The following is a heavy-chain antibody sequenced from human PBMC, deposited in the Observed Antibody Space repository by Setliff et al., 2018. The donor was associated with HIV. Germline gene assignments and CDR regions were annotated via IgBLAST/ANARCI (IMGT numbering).Heavy chain of an antibody. CDR2: IWYDGSKK. CDR3: ARDPGWGALDI. J-gene: IGHJ3*02. V-gene: IGHV3-33*08. Sequence: GGSLRLSCAASGFTFNSYAMHWVRQAPGKGLEWVAVIWYDGSKKYYGDSVKGRFTISRDKSKNTLYLQMDSLRAEDTAAYYCARDPGWGALDIWGQGTMVTVSS. D-gene: IGHD1-26*01. CDR1: GFTFNSYA.